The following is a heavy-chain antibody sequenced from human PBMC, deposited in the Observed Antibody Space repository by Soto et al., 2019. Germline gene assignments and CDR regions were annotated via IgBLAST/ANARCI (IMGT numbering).Heavy chain of an antibody. V-gene: IGHV4-31*03. Sequence: SETLSLTCTVSGGSISSGGYYWSWIRQHPGKGLEWIGYIYYSGSTYYNPSLKSRVTISVDTSKNQFSLKLSSVTAADTAVYYCVVSGYDGTFDYWGQGTLVTVSS. D-gene: IGHD5-12*01. CDR1: GGSISSGGYY. J-gene: IGHJ4*02. CDR2: IYYSGST. CDR3: VVSGYDGTFDY.